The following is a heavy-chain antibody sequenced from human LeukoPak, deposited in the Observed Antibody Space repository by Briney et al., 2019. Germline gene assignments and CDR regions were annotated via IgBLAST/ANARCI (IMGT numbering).Heavy chain of an antibody. CDR1: GYSISSGYY. J-gene: IGHJ6*03. D-gene: IGHD6-13*01. V-gene: IGHV4-38-2*02. Sequence: SETLSLTCTVSGYSISSGYYWGWIRQPPGKGLEWIGSIYHRGSTYYNPSLKSRVTISVDTSKNQFSLKLSSVTPEDTAVYYCARDDLQLVRRLGGGTEYYYYYYMDVWGKGTTVTVSS. CDR2: IYHRGST. CDR3: ARDDLQLVRRLGGGTEYYYYYYMDV.